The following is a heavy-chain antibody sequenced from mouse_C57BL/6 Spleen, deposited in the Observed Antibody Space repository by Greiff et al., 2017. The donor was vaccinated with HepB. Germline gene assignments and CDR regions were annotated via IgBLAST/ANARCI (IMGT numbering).Heavy chain of an antibody. J-gene: IGHJ2*01. CDR3: AREKDGYGSSFDY. Sequence: VQLQQSGAELVRPGASVKLSCKASGYTFTDYYINWVKQRPGQGLEWIARIYPGSGNTYYNEKFKGKATLTAEKSSSTAYMQLSSLTSEDSAVYFCAREKDGYGSSFDYWGQGTTLTVSS. V-gene: IGHV1-76*01. D-gene: IGHD1-1*01. CDR2: IYPGSGNT. CDR1: GYTFTDYY.